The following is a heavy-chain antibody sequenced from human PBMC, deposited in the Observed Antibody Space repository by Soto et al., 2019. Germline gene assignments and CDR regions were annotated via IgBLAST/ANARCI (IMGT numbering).Heavy chain of an antibody. CDR3: AELGDYPPYLDS. Sequence: QVQMVQSGAEVKKPGASVKVSCKASGYTFTLYNINWVRQATGQGLGWMGWMNPNSGDTGYAQDFQGRVPLTRHTSTSTAFLELGGLKFEEPAVDYWAELGDYPPYLDSWGQGTLVTVSS. J-gene: IGHJ4*02. CDR2: MNPNSGDT. V-gene: IGHV1-8*01. CDR1: GYTFTLYN. D-gene: IGHD4-17*01.